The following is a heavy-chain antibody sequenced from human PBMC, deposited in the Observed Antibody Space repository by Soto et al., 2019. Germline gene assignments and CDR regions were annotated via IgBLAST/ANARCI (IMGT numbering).Heavy chain of an antibody. D-gene: IGHD4-17*01. CDR1: GYTFTNYY. CDR3: ARARTSVTVTTPFGH. CDR2: MDPKNGNA. Sequence: QELLVQSGAEVKKPGASVKVSCKTSGYTFTNYYINWVRQATGPGLEWMGWMDPKNGNAGYAQRFQGRVTLTRNTSISTAFMALSGLISDDTAIYFCARARTSVTVTTPFGHWGQGTLVTVSS. V-gene: IGHV1-8*02. J-gene: IGHJ1*01.